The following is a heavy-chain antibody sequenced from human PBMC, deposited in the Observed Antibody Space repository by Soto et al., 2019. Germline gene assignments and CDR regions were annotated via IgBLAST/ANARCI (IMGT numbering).Heavy chain of an antibody. CDR2: IIPIFGTA. CDR1: GGTFSSYA. V-gene: IGHV1-69*13. Sequence: GASAKVSCKASGGTFSSYAISWVRQAPGQGLEWMGGIIPIFGTANYAQKFQGRVTITADESTSTAYMELSSLRSEDTAVYYCARADTTAFLNYYYYGMDVSGQGTKVTVSS. J-gene: IGHJ6*02. CDR3: ARADTTAFLNYYYYGMDV. D-gene: IGHD1-1*01.